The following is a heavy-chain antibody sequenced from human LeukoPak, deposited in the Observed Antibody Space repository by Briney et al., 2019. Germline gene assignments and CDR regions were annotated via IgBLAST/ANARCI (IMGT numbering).Heavy chain of an antibody. J-gene: IGHJ3*02. D-gene: IGHD2-2*01. Sequence: GGSLRLSCAASGFTFSSYGMHWVRQAPGKGLEWVAFIRYDGSNKYYADSVKGRFTISRDNSKNTLYLQMNSLRAEDTAVYYCARYAREAFDIWGQGTMVTVSS. CDR1: GFTFSSYG. CDR2: IRYDGSNK. V-gene: IGHV3-30*02. CDR3: ARYAREAFDI.